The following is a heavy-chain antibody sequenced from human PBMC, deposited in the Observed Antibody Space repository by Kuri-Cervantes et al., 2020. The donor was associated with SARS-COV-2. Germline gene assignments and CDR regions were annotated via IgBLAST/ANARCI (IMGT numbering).Heavy chain of an antibody. CDR1: GFSLSTSGVG. D-gene: IGHD3-10*01. V-gene: IGHV2-5*02. CDR3: AQMGVNYYGSGSYLNWFDP. CDR2: MYWDDDK. J-gene: IGHJ5*02. Sequence: SGPTLVKPTQTLTLTCTFSGFSLSTSGVGVGWIRHPPGKALEWLALMYWDDDKRYSPSLKSRLTITKDTSKNQVVLTLTNMDPMDTATYYCAQMGVNYYGSGSYLNWFDPWGQGTLVTVSS.